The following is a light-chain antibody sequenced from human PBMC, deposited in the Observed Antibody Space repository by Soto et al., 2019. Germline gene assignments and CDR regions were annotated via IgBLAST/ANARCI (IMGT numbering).Light chain of an antibody. CDR2: WAS. CDR3: QQYYSTPWT. J-gene: IGKJ1*01. Sequence: DIVMTQSPDSLAVSLGERATINCKSSQSVLSSSNNKNYLTWYQQKLGQPPRLLIYWASTRESGVPDRFSGSGSGADFTLTINSLQAEDVAVYYCQQYYSTPWTFGQGIKVEIK. V-gene: IGKV4-1*01. CDR1: QSVLSSSNNKNY.